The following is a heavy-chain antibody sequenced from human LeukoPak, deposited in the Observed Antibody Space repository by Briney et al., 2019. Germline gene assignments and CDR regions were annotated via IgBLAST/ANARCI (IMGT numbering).Heavy chain of an antibody. CDR2: INHSGST. V-gene: IGHV4-34*01. D-gene: IGHD6-19*01. CDR3: ARRGSRGWYFFDF. CDR1: GGSFSGYY. J-gene: IGHJ4*02. Sequence: SETLSLTCAVYGGSFSGYYWSWIRQPPGKGLEWIGEINHSGSTNYIPPLKSRVTISVDTSNNQFSLELSSVTAADTAVYYCARRGSRGWYFFDFWGQGTLVTVSS.